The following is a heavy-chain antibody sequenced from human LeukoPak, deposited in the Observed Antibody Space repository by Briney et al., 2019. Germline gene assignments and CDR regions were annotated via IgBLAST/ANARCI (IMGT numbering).Heavy chain of an antibody. D-gene: IGHD2-15*01. V-gene: IGHV3-23*01. CDR1: GFTFSSYA. Sequence: GGSLRLSCAASGFTFSSYAMSWVRQAPGKGLQWVSAISGSGGSTYYADSVKGRFTISRDNSKNTLYLQMNSLRAEDTAVYYCAKGVALVVAATFDYWGQGTPVTVSS. CDR2: ISGSGGST. J-gene: IGHJ4*02. CDR3: AKGVALVVAATFDY.